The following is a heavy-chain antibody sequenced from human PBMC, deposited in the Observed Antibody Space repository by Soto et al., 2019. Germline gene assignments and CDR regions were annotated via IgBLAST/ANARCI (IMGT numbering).Heavy chain of an antibody. J-gene: IGHJ4*02. D-gene: IGHD1-26*01. V-gene: IGHV4-59*01. CDR3: ARAWGVGAIDY. CDR2: IYYSGST. Sequence: KPSETLSLTCTVSGGSISSYYWSWIRQPPGKGLEWIGYIYYSGSTNYNPSLKSRVTISVDTSKNQFSLKLSSVTAADTAVYYCARAWGVGAIDYWGQGTLVTVSS. CDR1: GGSISSYY.